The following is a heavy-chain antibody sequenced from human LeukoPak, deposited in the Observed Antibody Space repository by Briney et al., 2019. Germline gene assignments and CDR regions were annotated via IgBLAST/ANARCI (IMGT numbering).Heavy chain of an antibody. CDR1: RFTFSSYS. CDR3: AKDRRITMAGTVDYFDY. J-gene: IGHJ4*02. CDR2: ISSGSGYI. V-gene: IGHV3-21*04. D-gene: IGHD6-19*01. Sequence: PGGSLRLSCAASRFTFSSYSMSWVRQAPGKGLEWVSSISSGSGYIYYADSVKGRFTISRDNSKNTLYLQMNSLRAADTAVYYCAKDRRITMAGTVDYFDYWGQGTLVTVSS.